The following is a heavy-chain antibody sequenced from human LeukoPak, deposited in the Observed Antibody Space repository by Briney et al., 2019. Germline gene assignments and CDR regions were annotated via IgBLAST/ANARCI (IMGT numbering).Heavy chain of an antibody. D-gene: IGHD3-22*01. CDR3: ARGHYYDSSGHS. V-gene: IGHV3-33*01. CDR2: IWSDGSQQ. J-gene: IGHJ5*02. Sequence: GGSLRLSCAASGFTFRSYGMHWVRQAQGKGLEWVAVIWSDGSQQHYADSVKGRFTISRDNSKNTLYLQMNSLRVEDTAVYFCARGHYYDSSGHSWGQGTLVTVSS. CDR1: GFTFRSYG.